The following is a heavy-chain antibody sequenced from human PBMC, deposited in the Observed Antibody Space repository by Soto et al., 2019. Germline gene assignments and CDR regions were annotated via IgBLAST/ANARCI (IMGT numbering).Heavy chain of an antibody. Sequence: SETLSLTCAVYGGSFSGYYWSWIRQPPGKGLEWIGYIYHGGTTTYNPSLKGRATISVDTSKNQLSLKLTSVTAADTAMYYCARDRGGITVAANPLGEWFDPWGPGTLVTVSS. V-gene: IGHV4-34*01. D-gene: IGHD6-19*01. CDR3: ARDRGGITVAANPLGEWFDP. CDR1: GGSFSGYY. CDR2: IYHGGTT. J-gene: IGHJ5*02.